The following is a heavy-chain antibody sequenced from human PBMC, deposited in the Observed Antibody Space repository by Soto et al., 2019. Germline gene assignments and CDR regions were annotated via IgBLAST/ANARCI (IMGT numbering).Heavy chain of an antibody. CDR3: AKDLPGRIQTGTNYMDV. D-gene: IGHD1-1*01. CDR1: GFTFSSYA. V-gene: IGHV3-23*01. Sequence: PGGSLRLSCAASGFTFSSYAMSWVRQAPGKGLEWVSAISGSGGSTYYADSVKGRFTISRDNSKNTLYLQMNSLRAEDTAVYYCAKDLPGRIQTGTNYMDVWGKGTTVTVSS. CDR2: ISGSGGST. J-gene: IGHJ6*03.